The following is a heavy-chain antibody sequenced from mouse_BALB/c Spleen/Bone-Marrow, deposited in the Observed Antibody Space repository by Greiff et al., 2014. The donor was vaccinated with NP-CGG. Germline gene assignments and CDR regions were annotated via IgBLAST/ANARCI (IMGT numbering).Heavy chain of an antibody. CDR1: GFSLTTYG. D-gene: IGHD1-2*01. J-gene: IGHJ4*01. CDR2: LWADGST. Sequence: QVQLQQSGPGLVAPSQSLSITCTVSGFSLTTYGVHWVRQPPGKGLEWLGVLWADGSTNYNSALMSRLSISKDNSKSQVFLKMNSLQTEDTAMYYCARITTATGAMDYWGQGTSVTVSS. CDR3: ARITTATGAMDY. V-gene: IGHV2-9*02.